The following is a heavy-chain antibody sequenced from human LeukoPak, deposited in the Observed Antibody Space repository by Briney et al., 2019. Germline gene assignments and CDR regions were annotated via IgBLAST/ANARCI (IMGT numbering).Heavy chain of an antibody. Sequence: GGSLRLSCAASGFTFSSYAMSWVRQAPGKGLEWVSTISSYGATYYADSVKGRFTISRDNSSNTLYLQMHSLRAEDTAVYYGAKECDYGGTPAMPCYWGQGTLVTVSS. CDR2: ISSYGAT. D-gene: IGHD4-23*01. V-gene: IGHV3-23*01. CDR3: AKECDYGGTPAMPCY. J-gene: IGHJ4*02. CDR1: GFTFSSYA.